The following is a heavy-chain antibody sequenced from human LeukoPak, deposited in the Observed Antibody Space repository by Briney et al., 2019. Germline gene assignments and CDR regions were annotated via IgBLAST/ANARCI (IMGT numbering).Heavy chain of an antibody. Sequence: GASVKVSCKASGYTFTAYYMHSVRQAPGQGLETIGWINPNSGGTNYAQKFQGRVTMTRYTSISTVYMELSSLRSEDTAVYYCARDVLTVGNGYYFDYWGQGTLVTVSS. J-gene: IGHJ4*02. V-gene: IGHV1-2*02. D-gene: IGHD1-1*01. CDR2: INPNSGGT. CDR3: ARDVLTVGNGYYFDY. CDR1: GYTFTAYY.